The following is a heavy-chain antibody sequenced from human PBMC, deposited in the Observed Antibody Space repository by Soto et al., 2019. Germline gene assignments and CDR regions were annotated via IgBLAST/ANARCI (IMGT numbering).Heavy chain of an antibody. CDR3: ERELSWNYVDL. J-gene: IGHJ4*02. Sequence: PSETLSLTCTVSGGSVSSGSYSWNWIRQPPGKGLEWIGYVYYSGTTNYNPSLKSRVTISVDTSKNQFSLKLTSVTAADTAVYYCERELSWNYVDLWGQGTLVTVSS. CDR2: VYYSGTT. CDR1: GGSVSSGSYS. V-gene: IGHV4-61*01.